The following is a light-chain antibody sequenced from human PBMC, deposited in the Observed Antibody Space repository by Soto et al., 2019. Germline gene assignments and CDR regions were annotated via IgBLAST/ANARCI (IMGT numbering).Light chain of an antibody. V-gene: IGKV1-5*01. CDR2: DAS. CDR3: QQYSPGT. Sequence: DIQMTQSPPTLSASVGDRVTITCRASQSISRGLAWHQQKAGEAPKLLIYDASTLVSGVPSRFSGRGSGTEFTHNLSRLQPGDFATYYCQQYSPGTLGHGTKVEI. CDR1: QSISRG. J-gene: IGKJ1*01.